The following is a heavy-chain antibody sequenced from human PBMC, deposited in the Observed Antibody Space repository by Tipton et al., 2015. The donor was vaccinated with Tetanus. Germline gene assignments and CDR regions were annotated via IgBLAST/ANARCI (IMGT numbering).Heavy chain of an antibody. D-gene: IGHD2-15*01. CDR1: GFTFSDHW. CDR3: ARAAGLFAECGY. J-gene: IGHJ4*02. CDR2: INEDGSGK. V-gene: IGHV3-7*01. Sequence: VQLVQSGGGVVQPGRSLRLSCAASGFTFSDHWMSWVRQAPGKGLEWVANINEDGSGKYYVDSVKGRFTISRDNAKNSLSLQMNRLTADDTAVYYCARAAGLFAECGYWGQGALVTVSS.